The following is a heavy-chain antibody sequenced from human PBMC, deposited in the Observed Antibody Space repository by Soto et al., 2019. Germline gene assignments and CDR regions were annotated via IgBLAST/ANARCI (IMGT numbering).Heavy chain of an antibody. J-gene: IGHJ6*02. Sequence: GGSLRLSCAASGFTFSSYEMNWVRQAPGKGLEWVSYISSSGSTIYYADSVKGRFTISRDNAENSLYLQMNSLRAEDTAVYYCARDLTSGILTGYYSNYYYGMDVWGQGTTVTVSS. CDR1: GFTFSSYE. D-gene: IGHD3-9*01. CDR2: ISSSGSTI. V-gene: IGHV3-48*03. CDR3: ARDLTSGILTGYYSNYYYGMDV.